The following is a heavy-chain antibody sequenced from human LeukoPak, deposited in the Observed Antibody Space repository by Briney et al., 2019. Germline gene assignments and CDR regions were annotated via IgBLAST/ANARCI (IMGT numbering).Heavy chain of an antibody. Sequence: ASVNVSCKASGYTFTSYAMHWVRQAPGQRLEWLGWINAGNGNTKYSQKFQGRVTITRDTSASTAYMELSSLRSEDTAVYYCARVTNTGYYYDSSGYYVPRAHSNWFDPWGQGTLVTVSS. CDR1: GYTFTSYA. J-gene: IGHJ5*02. V-gene: IGHV1-3*01. CDR2: INAGNGNT. D-gene: IGHD3-22*01. CDR3: ARVTNTGYYYDSSGYYVPRAHSNWFDP.